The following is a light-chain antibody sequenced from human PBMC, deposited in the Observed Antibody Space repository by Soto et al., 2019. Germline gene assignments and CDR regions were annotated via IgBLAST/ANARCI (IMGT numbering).Light chain of an antibody. CDR1: QSVSTY. Sequence: EIVLTQSPATLSLSPGERATLSCRASQSVSTYLAWYQLRPGLAPRLLIYDASNRATGIPARFSGSGSGTDFTLTISSLEPEDFAVYYCQQRYNWPPLTFGGGTRVEIK. CDR3: QQRYNWPPLT. J-gene: IGKJ4*01. V-gene: IGKV3-11*01. CDR2: DAS.